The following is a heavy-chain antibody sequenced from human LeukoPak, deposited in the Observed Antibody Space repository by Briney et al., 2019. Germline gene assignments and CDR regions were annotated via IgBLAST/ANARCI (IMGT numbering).Heavy chain of an antibody. CDR3: ARGWLQPYWYFDL. CDR1: GDTFSSYA. Sequence: SVKVSCKASGDTFSSYAISWLRPGPGQGLEWMGGIIPILGTTNYAQKFQGRVTITADESTSTLYMELRSLRSEDTAIYYCARGWLQPYWYFDLWGRGTLVTVSS. V-gene: IGHV1-69*01. CDR2: IIPILGTT. D-gene: IGHD5-24*01. J-gene: IGHJ2*01.